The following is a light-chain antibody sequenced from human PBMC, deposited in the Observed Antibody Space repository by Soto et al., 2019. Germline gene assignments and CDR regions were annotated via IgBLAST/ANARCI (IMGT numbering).Light chain of an antibody. Sequence: QSVVTQPPSASGTPGQRVTISCSGSXSNSGTNPVNWYQQVPGKAPKMLIHNDNLRHSGVPDQFSGSKSGTSASLAISGLQAETEAEYYCAAWDDNHNGVVFGGGTKLTVL. J-gene: IGLJ2*01. V-gene: IGLV1-44*01. CDR1: XSNSGTNP. CDR3: AAWDDNHNGVV. CDR2: NDN.